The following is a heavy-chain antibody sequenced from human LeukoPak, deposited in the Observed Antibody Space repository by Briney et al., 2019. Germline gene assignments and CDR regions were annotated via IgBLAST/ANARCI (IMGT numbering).Heavy chain of an antibody. J-gene: IGHJ4*02. CDR3: ARDRMAAY. CDR1: GFTFSSYA. V-gene: IGHV3-30*04. Sequence: GRSLRLSCAASGFTFSSYAMHRVRQAPGKGLEWVAVISYDGSNKYYADSVKGRFTISRDNSKNTLYLQMNSLRAEDTAVYYCARDRMAAYWGQGTLVTVSS. D-gene: IGHD5-24*01. CDR2: ISYDGSNK.